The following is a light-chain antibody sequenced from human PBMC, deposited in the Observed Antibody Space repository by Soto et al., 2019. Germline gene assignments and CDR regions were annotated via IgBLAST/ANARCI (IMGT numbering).Light chain of an antibody. V-gene: IGKV1-5*03. CDR2: RAS. J-gene: IGKJ2*01. Sequence: DIQMTQSPSTLSASVGDRVTITCRASQSIDRGLAWYQQKPGKAPKLLIYRASSLESGVPSRFSGSGSGTEFTLTISSLQPDDFATYYCQQYKTYTYTFAQGTKLEIK. CDR3: QQYKTYTYT. CDR1: QSIDRG.